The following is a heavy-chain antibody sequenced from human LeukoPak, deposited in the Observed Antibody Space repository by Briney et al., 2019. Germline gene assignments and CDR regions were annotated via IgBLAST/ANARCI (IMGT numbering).Heavy chain of an antibody. Sequence: GASVKVSCKASGGTFSSYAISWVRQAPGQGLEWMGWMNPNSGNTGYAQKFQGRVTMTRNTSISTAYMELSSLRSEDTAVYYCARGLRGVGYLGNVEMATIPGDYWGQGTLVTVSS. J-gene: IGHJ4*02. D-gene: IGHD5-24*01. V-gene: IGHV1-8*02. CDR2: MNPNSGNT. CDR1: GGTFSSYA. CDR3: ARGLRGVGYLGNVEMATIPGDY.